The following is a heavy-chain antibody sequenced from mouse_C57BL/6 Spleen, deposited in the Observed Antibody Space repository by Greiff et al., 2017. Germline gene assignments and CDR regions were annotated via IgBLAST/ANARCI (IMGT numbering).Heavy chain of an antibody. D-gene: IGHD4-1*02. CDR1: GYTFTSYW. V-gene: IGHV1-59*01. CDR2: IDPSDSYT. J-gene: IGHJ3*01. Sequence: QVQLQQPGAELVRPGTSVKLSCKASGYTFTSYWMHWVKQRPGQGLEWIGVIDPSDSYTNYNQKFKGKATLTVDTSSSTAYMQLSSLTSEDSAVYCCALQLGQAYWGQGTLVTVSA. CDR3: ALQLGQAY.